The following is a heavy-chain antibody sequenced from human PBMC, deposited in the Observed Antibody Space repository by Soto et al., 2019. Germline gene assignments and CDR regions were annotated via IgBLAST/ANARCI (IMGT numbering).Heavy chain of an antibody. CDR2: IIGSGGST. CDR3: AKGDTDVTRLAAGGAFDY. V-gene: IGHV3-23*01. D-gene: IGHD2-21*01. Sequence: PRGSLRLSCTSPGFPFSSYAMSWVRRATRKGLDWVSAIIGSGGSTYYSASVKGRFTISRDNSKNTLYLQMNSLRTEDTAVYYCAKGDTDVTRLAAGGAFDYGGQGTFVAGSS. J-gene: IGHJ4*02. CDR1: GFPFSSYA.